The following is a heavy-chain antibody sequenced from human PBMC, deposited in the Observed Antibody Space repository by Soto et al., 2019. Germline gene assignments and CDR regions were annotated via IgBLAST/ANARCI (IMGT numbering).Heavy chain of an antibody. V-gene: IGHV4-39*01. CDR1: GGSISSSSYY. D-gene: IGHD2-15*01. CDR3: ARHILYCSGGSCYRNWFDP. Sequence: PSETLSLTCTVSGGSISSSSYYWVWIRHPPGKGLEWIGSIYYSGSTYYNPSLKSRVTISVDTSKNQFSLKLSSVTAADTAVYYCARHILYCSGGSCYRNWFDPWGQGTLVTVSS. J-gene: IGHJ5*02. CDR2: IYYSGST.